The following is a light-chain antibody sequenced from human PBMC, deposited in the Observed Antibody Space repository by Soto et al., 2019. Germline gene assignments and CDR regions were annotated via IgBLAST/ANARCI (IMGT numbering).Light chain of an antibody. CDR1: NSNIGAGYD. Sequence: QSVLTQPPSVSGAPGQRITISCTGNNSNIGAGYDVHWFQQLPGTAPKVVIYGNINRPSGVPDRFSGSKSGTSAFLAITGLQAEDEGDYYCQSYDSSLRGLFGGGTKLTVL. J-gene: IGLJ3*02. CDR2: GNI. CDR3: QSYDSSLRGL. V-gene: IGLV1-40*01.